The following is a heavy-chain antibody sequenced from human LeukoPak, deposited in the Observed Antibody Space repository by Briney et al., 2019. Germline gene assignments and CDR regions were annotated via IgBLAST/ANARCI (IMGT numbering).Heavy chain of an antibody. CDR1: GFTFSSYA. V-gene: IGHV3-23*01. D-gene: IGHD2-15*01. CDR3: ARDLYCSGGSCGERFDY. Sequence: PGGSLRLSCAASGFTFSSYAMSWVRQAPGKGLEWVSAISGSGGSTYYADSVKGRFTISRDNSKNTLYLQMNSLRAEDTAVYYCARDLYCSGGSCGERFDYWGQGTLVTVSS. CDR2: ISGSGGST. J-gene: IGHJ4*02.